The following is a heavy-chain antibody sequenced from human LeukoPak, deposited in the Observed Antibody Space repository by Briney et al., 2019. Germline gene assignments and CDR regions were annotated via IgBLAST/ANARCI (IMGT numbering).Heavy chain of an antibody. CDR2: IYYSGST. D-gene: IGHD3-10*01. CDR1: GGSISSYY. J-gene: IGHJ4*02. Sequence: SETLSLTCTVSGGSISSYYWSWIRQPPGKGLEWIGYIYYSGSTNYNPSLKSRVTISVDTSKNQFSLKLSSVTAADTAVYYCARDMVRGVGGFDYWGQGTLVTVSS. CDR3: ARDMVRGVGGFDY. V-gene: IGHV4-59*01.